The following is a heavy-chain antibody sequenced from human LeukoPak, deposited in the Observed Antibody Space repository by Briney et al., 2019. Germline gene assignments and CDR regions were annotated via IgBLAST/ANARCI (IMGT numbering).Heavy chain of an antibody. V-gene: IGHV1-2*06. J-gene: IGHJ1*01. CDR3: ARPREYYYDSSGYYSRAEYFQH. D-gene: IGHD3-22*01. CDR2: INPNSGGT. CDR1: GYTFTGYY. Sequence: ASVKVSCKASGYTFTGYYMHWVRQAPGQGLEWMGRINPNSGGTNYAQKFQGRVTMTRDTSISTAYMELSRLRSDDTAVYYCARPREYYYDSSGYYSRAEYFQHWARAPWSPSPQ.